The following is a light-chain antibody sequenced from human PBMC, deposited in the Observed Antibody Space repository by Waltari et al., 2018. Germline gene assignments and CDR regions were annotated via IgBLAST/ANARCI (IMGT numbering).Light chain of an antibody. V-gene: IGKV3-20*01. CDR3: QQYVSSPLT. CDR1: QSFSSSY. J-gene: IGKJ4*01. CDR2: GAS. Sequence: IVLTPSPGPLSLSHGDRAPLSCRASQSFSSSYLAWYQQKPGQAPRLLIYGASSRATGIPDRFSGSGSGTDVTLTISRLEPEDFAVYYCQQYVSSPLTFGGGTKVEIK.